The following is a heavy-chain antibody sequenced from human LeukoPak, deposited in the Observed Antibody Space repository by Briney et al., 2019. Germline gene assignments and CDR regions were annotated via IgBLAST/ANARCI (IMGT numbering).Heavy chain of an antibody. CDR2: ISSSGSTI. CDR3: ARARLVRASLRISYYFDY. Sequence: GGPLRLSCAASVFNFGSYSMTWIRQAPGKGVEWVSYISSSGSTIYYADSVRGRFTISRHSAKNSPYVQMNSQRPGDKAVYYCARARLVRASLRISYYFDYWGQGTLVTVSS. CDR1: VFNFGSYS. D-gene: IGHD1-26*01. J-gene: IGHJ4*02. V-gene: IGHV3-11*01.